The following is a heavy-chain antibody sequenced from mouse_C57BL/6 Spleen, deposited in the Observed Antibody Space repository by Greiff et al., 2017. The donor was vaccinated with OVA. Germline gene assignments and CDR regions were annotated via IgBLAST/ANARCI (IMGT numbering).Heavy chain of an antibody. V-gene: IGHV1-19*01. CDR1: GYTFTDYY. Sequence: VQLQQSGPVLVKPGASVKMSCKASGYTFTDYYMNWVKQSHGKSLEWIGVINPYNGGTSYNQKFKGKATLTVDKSSSTAYMELNSLTSEDSAVYYCARKLTGTGDYFDYWGQGTTLTVSS. J-gene: IGHJ2*01. CDR3: ARKLTGTGDYFDY. D-gene: IGHD4-1*01. CDR2: INPYNGGT.